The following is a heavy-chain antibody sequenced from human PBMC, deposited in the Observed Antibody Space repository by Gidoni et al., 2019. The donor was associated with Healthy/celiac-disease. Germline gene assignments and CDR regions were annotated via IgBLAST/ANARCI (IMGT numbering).Heavy chain of an antibody. Sequence: EVQLLESGGGLVQPGGSLRLSCAVSGFTFSSYARSWVRQAPGKGLEWVSAISGSGGSTYYADSVKGRFTISRDNSKNKLYLQMNSLRAEDTAVYYCAKVQAVAGLYYFDYWGQGTLVTVSS. CDR1: GFTFSSYA. CDR2: ISGSGGST. J-gene: IGHJ4*02. D-gene: IGHD6-19*01. V-gene: IGHV3-23*01. CDR3: AKVQAVAGLYYFDY.